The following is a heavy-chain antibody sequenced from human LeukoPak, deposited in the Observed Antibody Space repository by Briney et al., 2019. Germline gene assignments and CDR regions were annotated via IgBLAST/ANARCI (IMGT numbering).Heavy chain of an antibody. CDR3: ARELHGVVIKSPFGY. CDR1: GFTFSSYS. CDR2: ISSSSSTI. D-gene: IGHD3-3*01. V-gene: IGHV3-48*01. Sequence: GGSLRLSCAASGFTFSSYSMNWVRLAPGKGLEWVSYISSSSSTIYYADSVKGRFTISRDNAKNSLYLQMNSLRAEDTAVYYCARELHGVVIKSPFGYWGQGTLVTVSS. J-gene: IGHJ4*02.